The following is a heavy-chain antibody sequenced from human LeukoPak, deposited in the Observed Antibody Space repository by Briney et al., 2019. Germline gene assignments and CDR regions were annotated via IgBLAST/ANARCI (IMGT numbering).Heavy chain of an antibody. V-gene: IGHV4-4*07. Sequence: SETLSLTCTDSGGSISSYYWSWIRQPAGKGLEWIGRIYTSGSTNYNPSLKSRVTMSVDTSKNQFSLKLSSVTAADTAVYYCARSNRGSSPNYYYYMDVWGKGTTVTVSS. CDR2: IYTSGST. D-gene: IGHD6-6*01. J-gene: IGHJ6*03. CDR1: GGSISSYY. CDR3: ARSNRGSSPNYYYYMDV.